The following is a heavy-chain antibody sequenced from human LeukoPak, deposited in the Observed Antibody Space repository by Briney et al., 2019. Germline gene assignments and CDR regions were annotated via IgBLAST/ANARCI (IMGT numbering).Heavy chain of an antibody. Sequence: GGSLRLSCAASGFTFSSYAMSWVRQAPGKGLEWVSTISDSGASTYYADSVKGRFTITRDNSKNTLYRQMNSLRAEDTVIYYCAKGPYSESYSDYWGQGTLVTVSS. D-gene: IGHD1-26*01. CDR1: GFTFSSYA. J-gene: IGHJ4*02. CDR3: AKGPYSESYSDY. CDR2: ISDSGAST. V-gene: IGHV3-23*01.